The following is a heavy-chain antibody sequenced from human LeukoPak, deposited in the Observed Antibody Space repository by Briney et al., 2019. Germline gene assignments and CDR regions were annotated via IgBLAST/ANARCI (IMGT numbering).Heavy chain of an antibody. Sequence: PGGSLRLSCATSGFTLSDYYMNWVRQTPGKGLEWVAVIASHAGDAHYSDSVKGRFTISRDNSKDTLYLQMNNLGVEDTAVYYCARDRLNRADCGTDCYSAVFDYWGQGALVTVSS. V-gene: IGHV3-30*03. J-gene: IGHJ4*02. CDR3: ARDRLNRADCGTDCYSAVFDY. D-gene: IGHD2-21*02. CDR1: GFTLSDYY. CDR2: IASHAGDA.